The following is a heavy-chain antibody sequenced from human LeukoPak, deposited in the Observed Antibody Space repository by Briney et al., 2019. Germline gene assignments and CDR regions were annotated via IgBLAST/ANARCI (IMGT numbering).Heavy chain of an antibody. CDR1: GFTFSSYG. CDR3: ARDLCSSTSCYLRTSGMDV. D-gene: IGHD2-2*01. Sequence: GRSLRLSCAASGFTFSSYGMHWVRQAPGKGLEWVAVIWYDGSNKYYADSVKGRFTISRGNSKNTLYLQMNSLRAEDTAVYYCARDLCSSTSCYLRTSGMDVWGQGTTVTVSS. J-gene: IGHJ6*02. V-gene: IGHV3-33*01. CDR2: IWYDGSNK.